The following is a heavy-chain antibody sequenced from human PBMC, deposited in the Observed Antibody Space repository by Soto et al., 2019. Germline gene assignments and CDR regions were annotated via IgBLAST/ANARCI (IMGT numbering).Heavy chain of an antibody. Sequence: GGSLRLSCAASGFTFSSYAMSWVRQAPGKGLEWVSAISGIGGHTYYADSVRGRFTISRDNPKNTLYLQMNNLRAEDTAIYYCAKDEPIVVVTTTPGYWGQGTLVTVSS. J-gene: IGHJ4*02. D-gene: IGHD2-15*01. CDR3: AKDEPIVVVTTTPGY. CDR1: GFTFSSYA. CDR2: ISGIGGHT. V-gene: IGHV3-23*01.